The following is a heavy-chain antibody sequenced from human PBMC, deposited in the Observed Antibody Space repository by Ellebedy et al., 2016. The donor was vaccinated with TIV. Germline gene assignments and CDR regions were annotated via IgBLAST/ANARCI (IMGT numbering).Heavy chain of an antibody. CDR3: AHHCSSTNCHDY. J-gene: IGHJ4*02. D-gene: IGHD2-2*01. V-gene: IGHV3-23*01. CDR1: GFTFSSYA. Sequence: GESLKISCAASGFTFSSYAMSWIRQAPGKGLEWVSTISISGGSTYYADSVKGRFTISRNNSKNTRYLQMNSLRVEDTAVYYCAHHCSSTNCHDYWGQGTLVPVSS. CDR2: ISISGGST.